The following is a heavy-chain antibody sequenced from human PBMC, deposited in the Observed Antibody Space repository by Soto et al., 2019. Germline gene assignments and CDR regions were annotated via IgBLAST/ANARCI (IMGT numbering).Heavy chain of an antibody. V-gene: IGHV3-21*01. D-gene: IGHD2-2*01. CDR1: GFIFSSYS. CDR2: ISSSSSYI. Sequence: PGGALRVSSAASGFIFSSYSMNWVHQAPGKGLEWVSSISSSSSYIYYADSVKGRFTISRDNAKNSLYLQMNSLRAEDTAVYYCARDWGTAAFKFYPWGQGTLVNVSS. J-gene: IGHJ5*02. CDR3: ARDWGTAAFKFYP.